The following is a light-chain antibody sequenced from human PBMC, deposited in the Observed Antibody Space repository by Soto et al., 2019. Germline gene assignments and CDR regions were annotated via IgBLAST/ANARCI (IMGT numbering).Light chain of an antibody. Sequence: DIQLTQSPSFLSASVGDRGTITCRASQGIRNHFAWFQQKPGKAPSLLIYGSSTLQSGVPSRFSGSQSGTEFTLTISSLQPEDFASYYCQKYYSYPLTFGPGTKVDV. CDR3: QKYYSYPLT. V-gene: IGKV1-9*01. J-gene: IGKJ3*01. CDR2: GSS. CDR1: QGIRNH.